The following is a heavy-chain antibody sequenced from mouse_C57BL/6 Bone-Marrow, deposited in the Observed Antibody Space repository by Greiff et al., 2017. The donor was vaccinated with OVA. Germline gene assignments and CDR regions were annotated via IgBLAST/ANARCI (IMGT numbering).Heavy chain of an antibody. CDR2: IDPSDSYT. CDR3: AREIPYYYGSSSDY. CDR1: GYTFTSYW. Sequence: QVQLQQPGAELVRPGTSVKLSCKASGYTFTSYWMHWVKQRPGQGLEWIGVIDPSDSYTNYNQKFKGKATLTVDTSSSTAYMQLSSLTSEDSAVYYCAREIPYYYGSSSDYWGQGTTLTVSS. J-gene: IGHJ2*01. V-gene: IGHV1-59*01. D-gene: IGHD1-1*01.